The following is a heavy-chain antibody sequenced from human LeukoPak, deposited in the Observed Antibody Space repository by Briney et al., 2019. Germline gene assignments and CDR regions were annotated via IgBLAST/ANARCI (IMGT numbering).Heavy chain of an antibody. V-gene: IGHV1-2*02. CDR3: ARGYSSGWYNWFDP. Sequence: ASVKVSCKASGYTFTGYYMHWVRQAPGQGLEWMGWINPNSGGTNYAQKFQGRVTMTTDTSTSTAYMELRSLRSDDTAVYYCARGYSSGWYNWFDPWGQGTLVTVSS. J-gene: IGHJ5*02. D-gene: IGHD6-19*01. CDR1: GYTFTGYY. CDR2: INPNSGGT.